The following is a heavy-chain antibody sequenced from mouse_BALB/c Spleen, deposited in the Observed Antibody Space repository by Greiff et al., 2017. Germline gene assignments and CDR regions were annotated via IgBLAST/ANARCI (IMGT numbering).Heavy chain of an antibody. Sequence: EVKVVESGGGLVQPGGSMKLSCVASGFTFSNYWMNWVRQSPEKGLEWVAEIRLKSNNYATHYAESVKGRFTISRDDSKSSVYLQMNNLRAEDTGIYYCTRLVYYAMDYWGQGTSVTVSS. V-gene: IGHV6-6*02. CDR2: IRLKSNNYAT. CDR3: TRLVYYAMDY. CDR1: GFTFSNYW. J-gene: IGHJ4*01.